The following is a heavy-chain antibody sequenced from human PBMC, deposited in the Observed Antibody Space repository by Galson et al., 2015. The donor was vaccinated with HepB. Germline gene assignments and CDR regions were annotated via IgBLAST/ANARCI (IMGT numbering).Heavy chain of an antibody. J-gene: IGHJ4*02. CDR1: GYTFTSYG. Sequence: QSGAEVKKPGASVKVSCKASGYTFTSYGISWVRQAPGQGLEWMGWISAYNGNTNYAQKLQGRVTMTTDTSTSTAYMELRSLRSDDTAVYYCARDRAYYYDSSGYSKPLDYWGQGTLVTVSS. CDR2: ISAYNGNT. V-gene: IGHV1-18*01. D-gene: IGHD3-22*01. CDR3: ARDRAYYYDSSGYSKPLDY.